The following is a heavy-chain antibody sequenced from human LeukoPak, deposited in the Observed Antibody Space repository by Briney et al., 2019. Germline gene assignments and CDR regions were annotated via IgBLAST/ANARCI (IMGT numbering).Heavy chain of an antibody. Sequence: GASVKVSCKASGYTFTSYYMHWVRQAPGQGLEWMGIINPSGGSTSYAQKFQGRVTMTRDTSISTAYMELSRLRSDDTAVYYCARDLVLGYSYGRAFDIWGQGTMVTVSS. J-gene: IGHJ3*02. CDR3: ARDLVLGYSYGRAFDI. V-gene: IGHV1-46*01. CDR2: INPSGGST. CDR1: GYTFTSYY. D-gene: IGHD5-18*01.